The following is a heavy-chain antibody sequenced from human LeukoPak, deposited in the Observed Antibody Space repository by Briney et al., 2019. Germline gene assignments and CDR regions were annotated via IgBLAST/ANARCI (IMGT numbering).Heavy chain of an antibody. CDR1: GYTFTSYG. D-gene: IGHD3-22*01. J-gene: IGHJ4*02. CDR3: ARNSPNYYDSSGYFSHFDY. CDR2: ISAYNGNT. V-gene: IGHV1-18*01. Sequence: GASVKVSCKASGYTFTSYGISWVRQAPGQGLEWMGWISAYNGNTNYAQKLQGRVTMTTDTSTSTAYMELRSLRSDDPAVYYCARNSPNYYDSSGYFSHFDYGGQGTLVTVSS.